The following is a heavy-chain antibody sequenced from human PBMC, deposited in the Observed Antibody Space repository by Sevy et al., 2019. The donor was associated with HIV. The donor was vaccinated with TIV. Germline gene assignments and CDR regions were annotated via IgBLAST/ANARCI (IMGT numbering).Heavy chain of an antibody. CDR2: IKTNSDGGTT. CDR3: TTEALDYDDPDDYYFGMDD. J-gene: IGHJ6*02. V-gene: IGHV3-15*01. Sequence: GGSLRLSCAASGLTFKDVWMSWVRQGPGKRLEWVGRIKTNSDGGTTDYAAPVKGRFIISRDDSKNTLYLQMRSLKTEDTAVYYGTTEALDYDDPDDYYFGMDDWGQGTTVTVSS. CDR1: GLTFKDVW. D-gene: IGHD4-17*01.